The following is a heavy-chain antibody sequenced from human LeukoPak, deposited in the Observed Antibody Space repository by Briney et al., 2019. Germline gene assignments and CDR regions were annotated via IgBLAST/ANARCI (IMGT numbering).Heavy chain of an antibody. CDR2: ISAYNSNT. V-gene: IGHV1-18*01. CDR1: GYTFTSYG. Sequence: GASVKVSCKASGYTFTSYGISWVRQAPGQGLEWMGWISAYNSNTNYAQKLQGRVTMTTDTSTSTAYMELRSLRSDDTAVYYCARATMVQGVITPPFDYWGQGTLVTVSS. D-gene: IGHD3-10*01. CDR3: ARATMVQGVITPPFDY. J-gene: IGHJ4*02.